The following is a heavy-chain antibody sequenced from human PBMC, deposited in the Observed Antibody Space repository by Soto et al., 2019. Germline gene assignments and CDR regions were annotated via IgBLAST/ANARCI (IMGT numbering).Heavy chain of an antibody. CDR3: ARGPIE. CDR1: GGSISSGGFY. J-gene: IGHJ4*02. Sequence: QVQLQESGPGLVKPSQTLSLTCTVSGGSISSGGFYWSWIRQHPGQGLEWIGYIYYSVSTYYNPALKIRVTTAVDTSKNQFSRKLSAVTAADTAVYDCARGPIERGQGTLVTVSA. CDR2: IYYSVST. V-gene: IGHV4-31*03.